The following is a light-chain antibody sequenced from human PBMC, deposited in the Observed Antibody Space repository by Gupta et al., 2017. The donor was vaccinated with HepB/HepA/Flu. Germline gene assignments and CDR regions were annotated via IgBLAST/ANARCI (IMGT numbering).Light chain of an antibody. CDR2: GAS. Sequence: EIVLTQSPGTLSLSPGERATLSCRASQSVSSSYLAWYQQKPGQDPRLLIYGASSRATGIPDRFSGSGSGTDFTLTSSRLEPEDFAVYYCQQYGSSRGTFGQETKVEIK. V-gene: IGKV3-20*01. CDR1: QSVSSSY. CDR3: QQYGSSRGT. J-gene: IGKJ1*01.